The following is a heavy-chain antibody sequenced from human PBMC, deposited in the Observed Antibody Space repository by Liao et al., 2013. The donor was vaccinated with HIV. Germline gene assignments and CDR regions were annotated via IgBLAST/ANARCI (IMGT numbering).Heavy chain of an antibody. CDR3: ARGPEPEIFYYYYYMDV. J-gene: IGHJ6*03. V-gene: IGHV4-59*01. CDR1: GVSISGYY. Sequence: QVQLQESGPGLVKPSETLSLTCTVSGVSISGYYWSWIRQPPGKGLEWIGYIYYTGNTNYNPSLKSRVTISLDRSNNQFSLRLSSVTAADTAVYYCARGPEPEIFYYYYYMDVWGNGTAVTVSS. CDR2: IYYTGNT. D-gene: IGHD1-14*01.